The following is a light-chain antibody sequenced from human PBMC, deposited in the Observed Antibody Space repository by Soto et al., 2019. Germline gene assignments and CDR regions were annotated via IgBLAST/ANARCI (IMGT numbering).Light chain of an antibody. V-gene: IGKV3-15*01. CDR1: QSVSSK. CDR2: AAS. CDR3: QQYSNWPKT. Sequence: EIVMTQSPATLSVSPGERATLSCRASQSVSSKIVWYQQKSGQAPRLLIYAASTRATGVPARFTGSGSGTEFTLASPSLQSEDFAVYYCQQYSNWPKTCGQGSSVEIK. J-gene: IGKJ1*01.